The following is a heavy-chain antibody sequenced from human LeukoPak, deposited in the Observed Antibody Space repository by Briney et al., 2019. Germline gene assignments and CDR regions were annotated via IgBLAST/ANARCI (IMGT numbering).Heavy chain of an antibody. D-gene: IGHD6-19*01. V-gene: IGHV1-18*01. Sequence: ASVKVSCKASGYTFTSYGISWVRQAPGQGLEWMGWISAYNGNTNYAQKLQGRVTMTTDTSTSPAYMELRSLRSDDTAVYYCARQWPHNKCYGMDVWGQGTTVTVSS. J-gene: IGHJ6*02. CDR1: GYTFTSYG. CDR2: ISAYNGNT. CDR3: ARQWPHNKCYGMDV.